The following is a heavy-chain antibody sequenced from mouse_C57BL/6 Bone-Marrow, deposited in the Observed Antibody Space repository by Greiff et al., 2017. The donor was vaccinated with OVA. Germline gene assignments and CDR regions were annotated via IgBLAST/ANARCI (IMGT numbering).Heavy chain of an antibody. J-gene: IGHJ2*01. CDR1: GYTFTNYW. V-gene: IGHV1-63*01. CDR3: ARSITTVAFDY. Sequence: VQLQQSGAELVRPGTSVKMSCKASGYTFTNYWIGWAKQRPGHGLEWIGDIYPGGGYTNYNQKFKGKATLTADKSSSTAYMQFSSLTSEDSAIYYCARSITTVAFDYWGQGTTLTVSS. D-gene: IGHD1-1*01. CDR2: IYPGGGYT.